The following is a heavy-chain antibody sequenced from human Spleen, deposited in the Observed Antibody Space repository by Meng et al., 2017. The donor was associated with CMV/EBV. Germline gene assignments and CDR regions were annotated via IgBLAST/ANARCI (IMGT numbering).Heavy chain of an antibody. CDR3: AKDRGAAPRGFDY. CDR1: GFTFSSYG. J-gene: IGHJ4*02. Sequence: GESLKISCAASGFTFSSYGMHWVRQAPGKGLEWVAFIRYDGSNKYYADSVKGRFTISRDNSKNTLYLQMNSLRAEDTAVYYCAKDRGAAPRGFDYWGQGTLVTVSS. CDR2: IRYDGSNK. V-gene: IGHV3-30*02. D-gene: IGHD6-13*01.